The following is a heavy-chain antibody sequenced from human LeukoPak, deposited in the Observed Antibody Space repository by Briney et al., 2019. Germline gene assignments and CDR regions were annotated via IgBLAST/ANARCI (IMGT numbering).Heavy chain of an antibody. CDR1: GYTFTSYG. CDR2: FDPEDGET. J-gene: IGHJ4*02. V-gene: IGHV1-24*01. D-gene: IGHD6-19*01. Sequence: ASVKVSCKASGYTFTSYGISWVRQAPGKGLEWMGGFDPEDGETIYAQKFQGRVTMTEDTSTDTAYMELSSLRSEDTAVYYCATALAVAGSFDYWGQGTLVTVSS. CDR3: ATALAVAGSFDY.